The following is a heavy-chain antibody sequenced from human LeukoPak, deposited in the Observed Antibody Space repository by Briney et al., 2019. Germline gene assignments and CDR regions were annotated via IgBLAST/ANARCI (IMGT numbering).Heavy chain of an antibody. CDR1: GYTFTGYY. J-gene: IGHJ6*02. D-gene: IGHD3-3*01. Sequence: ASVKVSCKASGYTFTGYYMHWVRQAPGQGLEWMGWINPNSGGTNYAQKLQGRVTMTRDTSISTAYMELSRLRSDDTAVYYCARTVLEWFSLQYYYYGMDVWGQGTTVTVSS. CDR2: INPNSGGT. V-gene: IGHV1-2*02. CDR3: ARTVLEWFSLQYYYYGMDV.